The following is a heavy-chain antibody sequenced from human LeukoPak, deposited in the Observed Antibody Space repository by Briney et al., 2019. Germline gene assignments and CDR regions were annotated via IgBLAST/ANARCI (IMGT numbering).Heavy chain of an antibody. J-gene: IGHJ4*02. CDR1: GFTFSSYP. D-gene: IGHD1-1*01. CDR3: ARVFAGGIYYFDY. V-gene: IGHV3-64*04. CDR2: ISDNGGGT. Sequence: PGGSLRLSCSASGFTFSSYPMHWVRQSPGEGLEYVSAISDNGGGTFYADSVKGRFTISRDNSKNTLYLQMNSLRAEDTAVYYCARVFAGGIYYFDYWGQGTLVTVSS.